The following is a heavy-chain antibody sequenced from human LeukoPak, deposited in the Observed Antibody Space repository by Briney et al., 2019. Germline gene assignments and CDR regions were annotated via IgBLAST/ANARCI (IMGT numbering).Heavy chain of an antibody. J-gene: IGHJ1*01. D-gene: IGHD1-26*01. V-gene: IGHV3-53*01. CDR3: ATSIVGFSYDEHFQH. CDR2: IYNGGST. Sequence: GGSLRLSCAASGFTVNTNHMHWVRQAPGKGLEWVSTIYNGGSTYYVDSVKGRFTISGDNFKNTLYLQMNSLRAEDTAVYYCATSIVGFSYDEHFQHWGQGTLVTVSS. CDR1: GFTVNTNH.